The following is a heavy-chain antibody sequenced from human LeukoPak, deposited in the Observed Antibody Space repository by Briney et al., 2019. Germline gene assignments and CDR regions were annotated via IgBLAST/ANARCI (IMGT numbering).Heavy chain of an antibody. CDR2: IYYSGST. D-gene: IGHD3-22*01. Sequence: KPSQTLSLTCTVSGGSISSGGYYWSWIRQHPGKGLEWIGYIYYSGSTYYNPSLKSRVTISVDTSKNQFSLKLSSVTAADTAVYYCVPGYYDSSGYYRFDPWGQGTLVTVSS. CDR3: VPGYYDSSGYYRFDP. V-gene: IGHV4-31*03. CDR1: GGSISSGGYY. J-gene: IGHJ5*02.